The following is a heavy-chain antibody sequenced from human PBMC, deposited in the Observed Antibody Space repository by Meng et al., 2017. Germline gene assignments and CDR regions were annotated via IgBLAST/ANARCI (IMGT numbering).Heavy chain of an antibody. CDR3: ARDPAASAASMDV. CDR2: IYHSGST. V-gene: IGHV4-38-2*02. CDR1: GYSISSGYY. J-gene: IGHJ6*02. Sequence: SETLSLTCTVSGYSISSGYYWGWLRQPPGKGLEWIGSIYHSGSTYYNPSLKSRVTISVDTSKNQLSLKLSSVTAADTAVYYCARDPAASAASMDVWGQGTTVTVSS. D-gene: IGHD6-13*01.